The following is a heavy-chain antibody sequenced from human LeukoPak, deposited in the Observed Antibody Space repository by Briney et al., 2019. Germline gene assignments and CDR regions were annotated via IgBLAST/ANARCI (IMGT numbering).Heavy chain of an antibody. CDR1: GFTFSSYS. CDR2: ISSSSSYI. CDR3: ARGSSWYGDVVYFDY. V-gene: IGHV3-21*01. D-gene: IGHD6-13*01. J-gene: IGHJ4*02. Sequence: GGSLRLSCAASGFTFSSYSMNWVRQAPGKGLEWVSSISSSSSYIYYADSVKGRFTISRDNAKNSLYLQMNSLRAEDTAVYYCARGSSWYGDVVYFDYWGQGTLVTVSS.